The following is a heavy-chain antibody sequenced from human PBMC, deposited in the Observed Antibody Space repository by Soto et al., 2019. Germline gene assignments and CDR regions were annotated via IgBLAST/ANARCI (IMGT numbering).Heavy chain of an antibody. J-gene: IGHJ5*02. CDR1: GGTFSSYA. V-gene: IGHV1-69*13. Sequence: SVKVSCKASGGTFSSYAISWVRQAPGQGLEWMGGIIPIFGTANYAQKFQGRVTITADESTSTAYMELSSLRSEDTAVYYCALAPDPNSNLIITMVRGVIMYWFDPWGQGILVTVSS. D-gene: IGHD3-10*01. CDR3: ALAPDPNSNLIITMVRGVIMYWFDP. CDR2: IIPIFGTA.